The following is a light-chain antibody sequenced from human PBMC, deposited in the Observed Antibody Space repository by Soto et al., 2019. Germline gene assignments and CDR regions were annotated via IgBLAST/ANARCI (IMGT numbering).Light chain of an antibody. CDR1: QNIRTW. J-gene: IGKJ1*01. V-gene: IGKV1-5*01. CDR3: QQYDSFSGT. Sequence: DIQMTQCPSILSASVGDRVTITCRASQNIRTWLAWYQQKPGKAPKLLIYDASRLEEGVPPRFSGSGSGTEFTLTISGLQPDDFSTFYCQQYDSFSGTFGQGTKVDIK. CDR2: DAS.